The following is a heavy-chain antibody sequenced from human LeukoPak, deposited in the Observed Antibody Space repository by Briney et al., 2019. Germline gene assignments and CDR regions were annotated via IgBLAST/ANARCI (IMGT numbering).Heavy chain of an antibody. Sequence: SQTLSLTCAIFGDSVSTNSAAWNWIRQSPSRGLEWLGRTYYTSQWYNDYAVSVKSRITINPDTSKNQFSLHLNSVTPEDTGVYYCARWRHITGDIYETLDIWGQGTMVTVSS. CDR2: TYYTSQWYN. D-gene: IGHD7-27*01. CDR3: ARWRHITGDIYETLDI. J-gene: IGHJ3*02. CDR1: GDSVSTNSAA. V-gene: IGHV6-1*01.